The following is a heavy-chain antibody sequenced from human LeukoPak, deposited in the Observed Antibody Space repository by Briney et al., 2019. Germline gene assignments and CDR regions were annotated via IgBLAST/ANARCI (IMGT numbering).Heavy chain of an antibody. J-gene: IGHJ4*02. V-gene: IGHV3-23*01. D-gene: IGHD2-8*01. CDR2: ISGSGGST. Sequence: GGSLRLSCAASGFTFSSYAMSWVRQAPGKGLEWVSAISGSGGSTYYADSVKGRFTISRDNSKNTLYLQMNSLRAEDTAVYYCAKDRDGWWELLMLYTFDYWGQGTQVTVSS. CDR1: GFTFSSYA. CDR3: AKDRDGWWELLMLYTFDY.